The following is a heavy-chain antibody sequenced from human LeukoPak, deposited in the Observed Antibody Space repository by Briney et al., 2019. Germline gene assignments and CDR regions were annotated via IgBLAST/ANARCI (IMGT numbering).Heavy chain of an antibody. CDR1: GASISSYY. CDR2: IYYSGSI. J-gene: IGHJ4*02. Sequence: SETLSLTCTVSGASISSYYWSWIRQPPGKGLEWIGDIYYSGSIKYNPSLKSRVTMSVDTSENQFSLKLSSVTAADTAIYYCARENPSGYYNRPIDYWGQGTLVTVSS. V-gene: IGHV4-59*01. CDR3: ARENPSGYYNRPIDY. D-gene: IGHD3-22*01.